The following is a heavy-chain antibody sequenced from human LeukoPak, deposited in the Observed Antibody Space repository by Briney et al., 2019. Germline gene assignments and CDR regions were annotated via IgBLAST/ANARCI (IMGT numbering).Heavy chain of an antibody. CDR1: GGSISSYY. CDR3: ARATVGAHDY. D-gene: IGHD4-23*01. J-gene: IGHJ4*02. Sequence: PSETLSLTCTVSGGSISSYYWSWIRQPPGKGLEWIGYIYYSGSTNYNPSLKSRVTISVDKSKNQFSLKLSSVTAADTAVYYCARATVGAHDYWGQGTLVTVSS. V-gene: IGHV4-59*12. CDR2: IYYSGST.